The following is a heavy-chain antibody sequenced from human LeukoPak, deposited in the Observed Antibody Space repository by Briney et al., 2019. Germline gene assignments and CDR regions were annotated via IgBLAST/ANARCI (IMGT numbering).Heavy chain of an antibody. D-gene: IGHD3-22*01. CDR2: IKQDGTEK. CDR1: GFTFSNYW. J-gene: IGHJ4*02. Sequence: GGSLRLSCAASGFTFSNYWMGWVRQAPGKGLEWVANIKQDGTEKRYVDSVKGRFTISRDNAKNSVFLQMNSLRAEDTAVYYCARGRFNYDSTGYSSFYYWGQGTLVTVSS. V-gene: IGHV3-7*01. CDR3: ARGRFNYDSTGYSSFYY.